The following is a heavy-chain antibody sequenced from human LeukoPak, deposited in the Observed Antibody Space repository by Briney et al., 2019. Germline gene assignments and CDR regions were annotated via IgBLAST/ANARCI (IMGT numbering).Heavy chain of an antibody. CDR3: ARVVITMVRGVGGGFDP. CDR1: GYTFTSYG. V-gene: IGHV1-18*01. D-gene: IGHD3-10*01. Sequence: WASVKVSCKASGYTFTSYGISWVREAPGQGLEWMGWISAYNGNTNYAQKLQGRVTMTTHTSTSTAYMELRSLRSDVTAVYYCARVVITMVRGVGGGFDPWGQGTLVTVSS. J-gene: IGHJ5*02. CDR2: ISAYNGNT.